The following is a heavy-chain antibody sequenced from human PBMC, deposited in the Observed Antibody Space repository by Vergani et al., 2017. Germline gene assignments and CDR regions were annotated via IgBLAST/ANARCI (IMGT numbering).Heavy chain of an antibody. V-gene: IGHV3-30*18. CDR3: AKAGSVTSGSLQYNFYMDV. D-gene: IGHD3-10*01. CDR2: ISNDGGKK. CDR1: GFSFSSHA. Sequence: QVQLAESGGGRVQPGRSLTLSCAASGFSFSSHAIHWVRQAPGKGLEWVAVISNDGGKKYYADSVKGRFTISRDNSKNTLDLQMNSLRTQDTAVYYCAKAGSVTSGSLQYNFYMDVWGKGTTVTVS. J-gene: IGHJ6*03.